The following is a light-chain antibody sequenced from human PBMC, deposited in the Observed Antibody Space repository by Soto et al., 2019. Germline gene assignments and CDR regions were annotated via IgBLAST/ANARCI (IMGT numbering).Light chain of an antibody. CDR2: LNSDGSH. V-gene: IGLV4-69*01. CDR3: QTWGTGIHV. Sequence: QPVLTQSPSASASLGASVKLTCTLSSGHSSYAIAWHQQQPEKGPRYLMKLNSDGSHSTGDGIPDRFSGSSSGAERYLIISSLQSEDEADYYCQTWGTGIHVFGTGTKLTVL. J-gene: IGLJ1*01. CDR1: SGHSSYA.